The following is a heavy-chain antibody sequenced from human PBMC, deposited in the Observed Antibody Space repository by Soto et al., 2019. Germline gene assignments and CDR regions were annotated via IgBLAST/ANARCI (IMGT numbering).Heavy chain of an antibody. J-gene: IGHJ5*02. D-gene: IGHD3-10*01. CDR3: ARRLPNYGSGRNNWFDP. V-gene: IGHV4-39*01. Sequence: PSETLSLTCTVSGGSISSSSYYWGWIRQPPGKGLEWIGSIYYSGSTYYNPSLKSRVTISVDTSKNQFSLKLSSVTAADTAVYYCARRLPNYGSGRNNWFDPWGQGTLVTVSS. CDR2: IYYSGST. CDR1: GGSISSSSYY.